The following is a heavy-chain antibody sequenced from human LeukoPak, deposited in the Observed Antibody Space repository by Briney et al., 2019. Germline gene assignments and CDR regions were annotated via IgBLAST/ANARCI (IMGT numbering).Heavy chain of an antibody. J-gene: IGHJ6*02. CDR3: ARGVTMVRGDQYGMDV. CDR1: GFTFSSYA. V-gene: IGHV3-30-3*01. CDR2: ISYDGSNK. D-gene: IGHD3-10*01. Sequence: GGSLRLSCAASGFTFSSYAMHWVRQAPGKGLEWVAVISYDGSNKYYADSVKGRFTISRDNSKNTLYLQMNSLRAEDTAVYYCARGVTMVRGDQYGMDVWGQGTTVTVSS.